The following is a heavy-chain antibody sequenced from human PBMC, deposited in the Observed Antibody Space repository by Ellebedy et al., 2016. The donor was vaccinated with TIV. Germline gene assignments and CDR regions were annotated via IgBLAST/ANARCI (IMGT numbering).Heavy chain of an antibody. D-gene: IGHD4-23*01. CDR2: INTNTGNT. V-gene: IGHV7-4-1*02. CDR1: GYTLTSHP. J-gene: IGHJ4*02. Sequence: ASSVKVSCKASGYTLTSHPLNWVRQAPGRGLEWMGWINTNTGNTESVPGFTGRFVFSLDTSVRTAYLQISSLQAEDTAIYYCARDRYYGGNYRGIDYWGQGTLVTVSS. CDR3: ARDRYYGGNYRGIDY.